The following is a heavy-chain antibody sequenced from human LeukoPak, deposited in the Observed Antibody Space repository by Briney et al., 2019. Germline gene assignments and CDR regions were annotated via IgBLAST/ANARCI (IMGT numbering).Heavy chain of an antibody. CDR2: ISYDGSNK. CDR1: GFTFSSYA. J-gene: IGHJ4*02. CDR3: ARVGVSYCSSTSCYPDY. Sequence: GGSLRLSCAASGFTFSSYAIHWVRQAPGKGLEWVAVISYDGSNKYYADSVKGRFTISRDNSKNTLYLQMNSLRAEDTAVYYCARVGVSYCSSTSCYPDYWGQGTLVTVSS. D-gene: IGHD2-2*01. V-gene: IGHV3-30-3*01.